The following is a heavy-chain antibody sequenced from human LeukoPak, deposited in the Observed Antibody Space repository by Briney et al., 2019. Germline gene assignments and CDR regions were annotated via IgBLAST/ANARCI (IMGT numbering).Heavy chain of an antibody. CDR3: ARGSYDVLTGYSTFGEY. Sequence: SETPSLTCTVSGGSISGSSYYWGWIRQPPGKGLEWIGSIYYSGSTYYNPSLKSRVTVSLDTSKNQFSLKLSSVTAADTAVYYCARGSYDVLTGYSTFGEYWGQGTLLTVSS. D-gene: IGHD3-9*01. CDR2: IYYSGST. J-gene: IGHJ4*02. V-gene: IGHV4-39*01. CDR1: GGSISGSSYY.